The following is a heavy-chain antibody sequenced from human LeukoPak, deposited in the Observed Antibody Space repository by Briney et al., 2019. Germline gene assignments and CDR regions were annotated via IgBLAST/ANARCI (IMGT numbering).Heavy chain of an antibody. V-gene: IGHV1-8*01. CDR2: MNPNSGNT. CDR1: GYTFTSYD. J-gene: IGHJ3*02. D-gene: IGHD5-12*01. Sequence: ASVKVSCKASGYTFTSYDINWVRQATGQGLEWMGWMNPNSGNTGYAQKFQGRVTMTRNTSISTAYMELSSLRSEDTAVYYCARCSVDHDAFDIWGQGTMVTVSS. CDR3: ARCSVDHDAFDI.